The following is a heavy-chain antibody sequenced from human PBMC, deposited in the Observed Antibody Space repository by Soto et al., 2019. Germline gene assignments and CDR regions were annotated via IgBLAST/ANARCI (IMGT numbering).Heavy chain of an antibody. J-gene: IGHJ4*02. Sequence: GGSLRFSCAASGFTLSTYAMSWVRQAPGKGLEWVSTIDNSGGITYYADSVKGRFTISRDNSKNTLYLQMNSLRAEDTAVYYCAKGGYNYGFLFDCWGQGTLVTVSS. V-gene: IGHV3-23*05. D-gene: IGHD5-18*01. CDR2: IDNSGGIT. CDR3: AKGGYNYGFLFDC. CDR1: GFTLSTYA.